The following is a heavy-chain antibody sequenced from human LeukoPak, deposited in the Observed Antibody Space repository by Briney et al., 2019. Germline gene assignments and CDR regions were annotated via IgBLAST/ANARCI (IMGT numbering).Heavy chain of an antibody. CDR3: ARSDGYGLVGI. J-gene: IGHJ3*02. CDR2: IYSSGST. D-gene: IGHD3-10*01. V-gene: IGHV4-39*07. CDR1: GGSISSSDYY. Sequence: PSETLSLTCTVSGGSISSSDYYWGWIRQPPGKTLEWIGSIYSSGSTYYNPSLKSRVIIMIDTPKNHFSLTLSSVTAADTAVYYCARSDGYGLVGIWGQGTMVTVSS.